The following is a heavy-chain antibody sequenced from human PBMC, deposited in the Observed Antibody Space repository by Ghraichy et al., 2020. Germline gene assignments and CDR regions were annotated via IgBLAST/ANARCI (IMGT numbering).Heavy chain of an antibody. V-gene: IGHV3-74*01. CDR2: INSDGSST. CDR3: ARDSSSSWPLGY. CDR1: GFTFSSYW. Sequence: GESLNISCAASGFTFSSYWMHWVRQAPGKGLVWVSRINSDGSSTSYADSVKGRFTISRDNAKNTLYLQMNSLRAEDTAVYYCARDSSSSWPLGYWGQGTLVTVSS. J-gene: IGHJ4*02. D-gene: IGHD6-13*01.